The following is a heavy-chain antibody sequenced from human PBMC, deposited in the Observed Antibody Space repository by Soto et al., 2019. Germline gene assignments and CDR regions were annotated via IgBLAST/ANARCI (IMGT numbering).Heavy chain of an antibody. CDR3: VFDVTGTTASGFDP. J-gene: IGHJ5*02. D-gene: IGHD1-20*01. V-gene: IGHV3-66*01. CDR2: IQSGGPT. Sequence: PGGSLRLSCAASGFTVSSKYMSWFRQAPGKGLEWVSLIQSGGPTYYADSVKGRFTISRDNAKNSLYLQMNSLRDEDTAVYYCVFDVTGTTASGFDPCGQATLVIVSS. CDR1: GFTVSSKY.